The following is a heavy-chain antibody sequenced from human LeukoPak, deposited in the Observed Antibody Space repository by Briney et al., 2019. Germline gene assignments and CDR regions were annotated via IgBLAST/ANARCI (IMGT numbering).Heavy chain of an antibody. CDR3: ARYDSRGSASTKFDY. CDR1: GYSLGKNYY. D-gene: IGHD3-3*01. CDR2: IYGRAST. Sequence: SETLSLTCAVSGYSLGKNYYWGWIRQSPGKGREWIGRIYGRASTSYNPSLMNRVTMSVDTSKNHFSLQLTSVTAADTAVYYCARYDSRGSASTKFDYWGPGIQVTVSS. J-gene: IGHJ4*02. V-gene: IGHV4-38-2*01.